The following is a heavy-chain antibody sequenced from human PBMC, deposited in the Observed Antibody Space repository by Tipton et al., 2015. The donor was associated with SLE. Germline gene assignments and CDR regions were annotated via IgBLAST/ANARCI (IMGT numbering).Heavy chain of an antibody. CDR3: ASALLRYFD. CDR2: IYYSGST. D-gene: IGHD3-9*01. CDR1: GGSISSYY. V-gene: IGHV4-59*12. J-gene: IGHJ4*02. Sequence: LRLSCTVSGGSISSYYWNWIRQPPGKGLEWIGYIYYSGSTNYNPSLKSRVTISVDTSKNQFSLKLSSVTAADTAVYYCASALLRYFDWGQVTLVTVSS.